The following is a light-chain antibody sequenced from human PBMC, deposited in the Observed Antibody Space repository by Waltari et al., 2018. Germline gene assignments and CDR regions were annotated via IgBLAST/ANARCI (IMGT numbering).Light chain of an antibody. CDR3: SSYAGSNNFVV. J-gene: IGLJ2*01. CDR1: SSDVGGYHY. Sequence: QSALTQPPSASGSPGQSVTISCTGTSSDVGGYHYVPLYQQHPGKAPQLMIYEVSKRPSGVPDRFSGCKSGNTASLTVSGLQAEDEADYYCSSYAGSNNFVVFGGGTKLTVL. V-gene: IGLV2-8*01. CDR2: EVS.